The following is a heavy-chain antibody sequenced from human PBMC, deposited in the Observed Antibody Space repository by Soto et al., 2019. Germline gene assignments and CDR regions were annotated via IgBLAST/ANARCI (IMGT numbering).Heavy chain of an antibody. D-gene: IGHD3-10*01. J-gene: IGHJ5*02. CDR3: ARDTMGNNWFDP. Sequence: QVQLVQSGAEVKKPGASVKVSCKASGYTFTSYYMHWVRQAPGQGLEWMGIINPSGGSTSYAQKFQGGVTMTRDTSTSTVYMELSSLRSEDTAVYYCARDTMGNNWFDPWGQGTLVTVSS. CDR1: GYTFTSYY. CDR2: INPSGGST. V-gene: IGHV1-46*01.